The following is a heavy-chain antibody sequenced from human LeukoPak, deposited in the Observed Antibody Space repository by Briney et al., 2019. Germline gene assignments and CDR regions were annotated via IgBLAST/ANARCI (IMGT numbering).Heavy chain of an antibody. Sequence: GGSLRLSCAASGFTFSSYAMHWVRQAPGKGLEWVAVISYDGSNKYYADSVKGRFTISRDNSKNTLYLQMNSLRAEDTAVYYCARDSDLGTTVTTSHFQHWGQGTLVTVSS. CDR3: ARDSDLGTTVTTSHFQH. CDR2: ISYDGSNK. J-gene: IGHJ1*01. V-gene: IGHV3-30-3*01. CDR1: GFTFSSYA. D-gene: IGHD4-17*01.